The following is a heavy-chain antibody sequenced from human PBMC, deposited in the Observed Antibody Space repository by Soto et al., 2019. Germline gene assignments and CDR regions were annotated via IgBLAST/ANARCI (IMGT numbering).Heavy chain of an antibody. V-gene: IGHV4-30-2*01. CDR1: GGSLSSGGYS. CDR3: ARVPDR. D-gene: IGHD2-2*01. CDR2: IYHSGST. J-gene: IGHJ5*02. Sequence: LCGGSLSSGGYSWSWIRQPPGKGLEWIGYIYHSGSTYYNPSLKSRVTISVDRSKNQVSLKLSSVTAADTAVYYCARVPDRWGQGTLVTVSS.